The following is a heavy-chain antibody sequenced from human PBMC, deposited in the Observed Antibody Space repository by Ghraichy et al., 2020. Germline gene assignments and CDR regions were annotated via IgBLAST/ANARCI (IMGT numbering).Heavy chain of an antibody. J-gene: IGHJ4*02. Sequence: SETLSLTRTVSGGSISSYYWSWIRQPPGRGLEWIGNIYDSETINYNPSLKSRVTFSLDTSKNQVSLKLSSVTVADTAVYYCARSRILDFWGQGTLVTVSS. V-gene: IGHV4-59*13. D-gene: IGHD2-2*01. CDR2: IYDSETI. CDR1: GGSISSYY. CDR3: ARSRILDF.